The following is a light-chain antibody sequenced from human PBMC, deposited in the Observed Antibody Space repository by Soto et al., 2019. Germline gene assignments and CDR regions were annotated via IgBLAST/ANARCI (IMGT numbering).Light chain of an antibody. J-gene: IGKJ2*01. V-gene: IGKV3-20*01. CDR3: QQYGRLPNT. CDR1: QSVSNS. CDR2: DAS. Sequence: EIVLTQSPGTLSLSPGERATLSCRASQSVSNSLAWYQQKPGQAPRLLIYDASSRATGIPDRFSGSGSGTDFTLTISRLEPEDFAVYYCQQYGRLPNTFGQGTKLEIK.